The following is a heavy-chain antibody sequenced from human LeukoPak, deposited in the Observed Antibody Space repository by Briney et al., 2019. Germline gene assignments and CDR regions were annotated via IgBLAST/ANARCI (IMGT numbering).Heavy chain of an antibody. CDR3: ARDPTGYSSSRYYYYYYGMDV. J-gene: IGHJ6*02. CDR1: GFTFSSYS. V-gene: IGHV3-21*01. CDR2: ISSSSSYI. D-gene: IGHD6-6*01. Sequence: AGGSLRLSCAAPGFTFSSYSMNWVRQAPGKGLEWVSSISSSSSYIYYADSVKGRFTISRDNAKNSLYLQMNSPRAEDTAVYYCARDPTGYSSSRYYYYYYGMDVWGQGTTVTVSS.